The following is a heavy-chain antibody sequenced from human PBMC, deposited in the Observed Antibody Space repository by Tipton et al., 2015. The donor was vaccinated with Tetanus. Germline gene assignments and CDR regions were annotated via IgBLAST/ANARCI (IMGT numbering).Heavy chain of an antibody. CDR3: ARHVHGFGALLTPAATHYYYGMDV. J-gene: IGHJ6*02. CDR1: SGSISSSNYH. CDR2: IHYSGST. D-gene: IGHD2-2*01. V-gene: IGHV4-39*01. Sequence: TLSLTCFVSSGSISSSNYHWGWIRQPPGKGLEWIGSIHYSGSTYYKPSLKSRVTISVNTSKNQFSLKLSSVTAADTAVYYCARHVHGFGALLTPAATHYYYGMDVWGQGTTVTVSS.